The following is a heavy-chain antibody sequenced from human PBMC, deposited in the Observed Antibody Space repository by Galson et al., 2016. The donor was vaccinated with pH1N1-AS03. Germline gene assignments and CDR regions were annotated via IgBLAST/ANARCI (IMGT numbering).Heavy chain of an antibody. V-gene: IGHV3-64*01. Sequence: SLRLSCAAAGFTFSSYAMFWVRQAPGKGLEYVSAISGNGVSTYYANSVKGKFTISRDNSKNTLYLQMGSLRPEDMAVYYCARGPVSYANYWFPPPDYWGQGTPVTVSS. CDR1: GFTFSSYA. J-gene: IGHJ4*02. CDR2: ISGNGVST. D-gene: IGHD4/OR15-4a*01. CDR3: ARGPVSYANYWFPPPDY.